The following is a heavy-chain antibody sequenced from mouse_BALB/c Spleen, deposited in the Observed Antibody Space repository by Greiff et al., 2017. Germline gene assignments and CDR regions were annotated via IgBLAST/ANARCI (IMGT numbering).Heavy chain of an antibody. J-gene: IGHJ3*01. Sequence: VQLQESGPGLVAPSQSLSITCTVSGFSLTSYGVHWVRQPPGKGLEWLGVIWAGGSTNYNSALMSRLSISKDNSKSQVFLKMNSLQTDDTAMYYCAREGERFAYWGQGTLVTVSA. CDR1: GFSLTSYG. V-gene: IGHV2-9*02. CDR3: AREGERFAY. CDR2: IWAGGST.